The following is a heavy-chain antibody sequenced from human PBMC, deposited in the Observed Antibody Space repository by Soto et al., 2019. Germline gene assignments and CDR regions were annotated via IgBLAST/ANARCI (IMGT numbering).Heavy chain of an antibody. D-gene: IGHD3-3*01. CDR3: ARGRAGFWSGYFTY. J-gene: IGHJ4*02. CDR2: INPNSGGT. CDR1: GYTFTGYY. Sequence: ASVKVSFKASGYTFTGYYMHWLRQAPGQGLEWMGWINPNSGGTNYAQKFQGRVTMTRDTSISTAYMELSRLRSDDTAVYYCARGRAGFWSGYFTYWGQGTLVTVSS. V-gene: IGHV1-2*02.